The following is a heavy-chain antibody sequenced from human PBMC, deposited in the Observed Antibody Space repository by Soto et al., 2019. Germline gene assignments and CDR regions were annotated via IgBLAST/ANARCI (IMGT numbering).Heavy chain of an antibody. CDR3: ARDGRYCSGGSCRGWFDP. CDR2: ISSSSSYI. J-gene: IGHJ5*02. V-gene: IGHV3-21*01. Sequence: EVQLVESGGGLVKPGGSLRLSCAASGFTFSSYSMNWVRQAPGKGLEWVSSISSSSSYIYYADSVKGRFTISRDNAKNSLYLQMNSLRAEDTAVYYCARDGRYCSGGSCRGWFDPWGQGTLVTVSS. D-gene: IGHD2-15*01. CDR1: GFTFSSYS.